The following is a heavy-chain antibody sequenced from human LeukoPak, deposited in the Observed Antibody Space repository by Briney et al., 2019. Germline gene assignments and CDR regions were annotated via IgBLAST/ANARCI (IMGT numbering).Heavy chain of an antibody. V-gene: IGHV3-15*01. J-gene: IGHJ4*02. D-gene: IGHD2-15*01. CDR2: IKGTTADGTT. Sequence: PGGSLRLSCSASGFTFSSYAMHWVRQAPGKGLEWVGRIKGTTADGTTAYAAPVKGRFLITRDDSQRMVYLQMDSLKIEDTAVYFCTWVDCSGGSCYFASWGQGTQVTVSS. CDR3: TWVDCSGGSCYFAS. CDR1: GFTFSSYA.